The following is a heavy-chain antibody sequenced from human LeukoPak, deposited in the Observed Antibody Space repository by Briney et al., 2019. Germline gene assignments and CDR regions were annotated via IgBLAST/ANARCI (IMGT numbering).Heavy chain of an antibody. V-gene: IGHV4-31*03. D-gene: IGHD4-23*01. CDR1: GSSISSGGYY. J-gene: IGHJ3*02. CDR3: ARGATVVTRSHNAFDI. Sequence: SETLSLTCTVSGSSISSGGYYWSWIRQHPGKGLEWIGYIYYSGSTYYNPSLKSRVTISVDTSKDQFSLKLSSVTAADTAVYYCARGATVVTRSHNAFDIWGQGTMVTVSS. CDR2: IYYSGST.